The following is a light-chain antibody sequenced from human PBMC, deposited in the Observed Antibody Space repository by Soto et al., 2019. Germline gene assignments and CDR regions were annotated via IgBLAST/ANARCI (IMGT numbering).Light chain of an antibody. Sequence: QSVLTQPPSVSGSPGQSITISCTGTSSDVGGYNYVSWYQQHPGKAPKLMIYEVSKRPSGVPDRFSGSKSGNTASLTVSGLQAEDEADYYCSSYAGSNNPYVFGTGTKVTVL. CDR2: EVS. V-gene: IGLV2-8*01. CDR1: SSDVGGYNY. J-gene: IGLJ1*01. CDR3: SSYAGSNNPYV.